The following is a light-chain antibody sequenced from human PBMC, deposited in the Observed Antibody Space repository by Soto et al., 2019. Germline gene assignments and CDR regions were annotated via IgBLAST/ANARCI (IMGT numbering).Light chain of an antibody. J-gene: IGKJ2*01. Sequence: MTQSPSTLSASVGDRVTITCRASQSISRHLAWYQQKPGQAPRVLIYNASTRATGIPATFSGSGSGTEFTLTISSLQSEDFAVYYCLQYSDWPPRYTFGQGTKLEIK. CDR3: LQYSDWPPRYT. CDR2: NAS. CDR1: QSISRH. V-gene: IGKV3-15*01.